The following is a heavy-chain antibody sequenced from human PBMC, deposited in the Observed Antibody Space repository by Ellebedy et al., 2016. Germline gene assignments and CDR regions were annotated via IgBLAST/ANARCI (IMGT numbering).Heavy chain of an antibody. J-gene: IGHJ6*02. CDR3: ARDKVYDYVWGSYRYAEMDV. Sequence: SVKVSXXASGGTFSSYAISWVRQAPGQGLEWMGGIIPIFGTANYAQKFQGRATITADESTSTAYMELSSLRSEDTAVYYCARDKVYDYVWGSYRYAEMDVWGQGTTVTVSS. CDR1: GGTFSSYA. V-gene: IGHV1-69*13. CDR2: IIPIFGTA. D-gene: IGHD3-16*02.